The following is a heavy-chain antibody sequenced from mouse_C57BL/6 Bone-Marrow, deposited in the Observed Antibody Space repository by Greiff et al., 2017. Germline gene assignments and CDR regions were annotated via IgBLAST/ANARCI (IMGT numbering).Heavy chain of an antibody. CDR1: GYTFTDYN. V-gene: IGHV1-22*01. J-gene: IGHJ2*01. CDR2: INPNNGGT. D-gene: IGHD2-4*01. CDR3: ARGYYDYDTGYYFDY. Sequence: VQLKESGPELVKPGASVKMSCKASGYTFTDYNMHWVKQSHGKSLEWIGYINPNNGGTSYNQKFKGKATLTVNKSSSTAYMELRSLTSEDSAVYYCARGYYDYDTGYYFDYWGQGTTLTVSS.